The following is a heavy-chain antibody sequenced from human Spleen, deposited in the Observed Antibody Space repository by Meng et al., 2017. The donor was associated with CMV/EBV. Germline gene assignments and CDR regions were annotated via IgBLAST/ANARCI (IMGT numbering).Heavy chain of an antibody. V-gene: IGHV3-23*03. D-gene: IGHD2-2*01. CDR1: GFTFSRHA. Sequence: GGSLRLSCAASGFTFSRHAMHWVRQAPGKGLEWVSIIYSGDNSTYYADSVKGRFTISRDNSKNTLYLQMNSLRAEDTAVYYCAKDFCHGSTDCTNYYYYGVDVWGQGTTVTVSS. CDR3: AKDFCHGSTDCTNYYYYGVDV. CDR2: IYSGDNST. J-gene: IGHJ6*02.